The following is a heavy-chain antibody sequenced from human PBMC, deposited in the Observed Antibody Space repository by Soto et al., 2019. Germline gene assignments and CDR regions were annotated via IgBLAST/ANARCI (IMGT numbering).Heavy chain of an antibody. CDR1: GGSISSSSYY. Sequence: SETLSLTCTVSGGSISSSSYYRGWIRQPPGKGLEWIGSIYYSGSTYYNPSLKSRVTISVDTSKNQFSLKLSSVTAADTAVYYCAREYSSSSGAWFDPWGQGTLVTVSS. D-gene: IGHD6-6*01. CDR2: IYYSGST. CDR3: AREYSSSSGAWFDP. J-gene: IGHJ5*02. V-gene: IGHV4-39*02.